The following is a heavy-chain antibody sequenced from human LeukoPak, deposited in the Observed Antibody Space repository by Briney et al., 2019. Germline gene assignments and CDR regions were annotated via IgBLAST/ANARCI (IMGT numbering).Heavy chain of an antibody. V-gene: IGHV4-34*01. J-gene: IGHJ4*02. CDR2: INHSGST. CDR1: GGSFSGYY. D-gene: IGHD6-6*01. Sequence: SETLSLTCAVYGGSFSGYYWSWIRQPPGKGLEWSGEINHSGSTNYNPSLKSRVTISVDTSKNQFSLKLSSVTAADTAVYYCARVRPIAARRGGLDYWGQGTLVTVSS. CDR3: ARVRPIAARRGGLDY.